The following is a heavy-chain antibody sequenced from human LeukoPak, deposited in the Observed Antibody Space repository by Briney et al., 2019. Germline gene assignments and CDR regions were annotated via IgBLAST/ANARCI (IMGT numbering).Heavy chain of an antibody. CDR1: GGSISNYY. D-gene: IGHD2-2*01. Sequence: SETLSLTCTVSGGSISNYYWSWIRQPAPRGLEWIGRIYTSGSTNYNPSLKSRVTMSVDTSKNQFSLKLSSVTAADTAVYYCAREDCSSSSCMGDYYFDYWGQGTLVTVSS. J-gene: IGHJ4*02. CDR3: AREDCSSSSCMGDYYFDY. CDR2: IYTSGST. V-gene: IGHV4-4*07.